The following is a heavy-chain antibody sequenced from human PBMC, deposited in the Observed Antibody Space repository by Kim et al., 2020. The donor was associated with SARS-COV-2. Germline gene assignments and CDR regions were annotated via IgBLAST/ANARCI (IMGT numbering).Heavy chain of an antibody. CDR3: VKSITMIVVVIGPNDAFDI. Sequence: RFTISRDNSKNTLYLQMSSLRAEDTAVYYCVKSITMIVVVIGPNDAFDIWGQGTMVTVSS. D-gene: IGHD3-22*01. V-gene: IGHV3-64D*06. J-gene: IGHJ3*02.